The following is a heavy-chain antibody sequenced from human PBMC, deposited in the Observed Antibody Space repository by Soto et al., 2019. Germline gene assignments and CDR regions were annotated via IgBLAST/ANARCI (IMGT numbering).Heavy chain of an antibody. CDR1: GYTFTGYY. J-gene: IGHJ4*02. V-gene: IGHV1-2*02. Sequence: VASVKVSCKASGYTFTGYYMHWVRQAPGQGLEWMGWINPNSGGANYAQKFQGRVTMTRDTSISTAYMELSRLRSDDTAVYYCARDPSDPWATGIDYWGQGTLVTVSS. CDR3: ARDPSDPWATGIDY. CDR2: INPNSGGA. D-gene: IGHD5-12*01.